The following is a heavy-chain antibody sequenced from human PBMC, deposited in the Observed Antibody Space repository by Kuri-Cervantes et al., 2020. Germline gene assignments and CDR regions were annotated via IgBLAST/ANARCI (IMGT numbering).Heavy chain of an antibody. D-gene: IGHD3-10*01. V-gene: IGHV3-21*01. Sequence: GESLKISCAASGFTFSSYSMNWVRQAPGKGLEWVSSISSSSSYVYYADSVKGRFTISRDNAKNSLYLQMNSLRAEDTAVYYCAREWGSGETWGQGTLVTVSS. CDR1: GFTFSSYS. J-gene: IGHJ5*02. CDR3: AREWGSGET. CDR2: ISSSSSYV.